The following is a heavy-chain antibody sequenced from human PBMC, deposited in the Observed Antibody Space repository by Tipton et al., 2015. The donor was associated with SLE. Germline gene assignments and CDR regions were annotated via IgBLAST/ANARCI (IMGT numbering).Heavy chain of an antibody. CDR3: ARDLVYYDSSGMEY. CDR2: IYYTGST. D-gene: IGHD3-22*01. Sequence: TLSLTCTVSGGSLSSGDYYWTWLRQHPEKGLEWIGYIYYTGSTYYNPSLRSRVTTSVETSKNQFSLRLSSVTAADTAVYYCARDLVYYDSSGMEYWGQGSLVTVSS. V-gene: IGHV4-31*03. CDR1: GGSLSSGDYY. J-gene: IGHJ4*02.